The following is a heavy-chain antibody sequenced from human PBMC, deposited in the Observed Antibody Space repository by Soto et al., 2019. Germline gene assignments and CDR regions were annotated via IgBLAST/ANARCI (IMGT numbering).Heavy chain of an antibody. CDR1: GGSITGKY. D-gene: IGHD2-2*01. CDR2: IYSSGST. J-gene: IGHJ4*02. CDR3: ARETYCSSGSCYVADY. V-gene: IGHV4-4*07. Sequence: LSLTCTVSGGSITGKYWSWIRQPAGKGLEWIGRIYSSGSTNYNPSLKSRVTMSEDTSKNQFSLRLTSVTAADTAMYYCARETYCSSGSCYVADYWGQGTLVTVSS.